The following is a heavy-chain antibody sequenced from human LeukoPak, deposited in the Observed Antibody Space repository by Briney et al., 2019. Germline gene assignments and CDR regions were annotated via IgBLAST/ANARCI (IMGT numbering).Heavy chain of an antibody. J-gene: IGHJ4*02. V-gene: IGHV3-21*01. Sequence: GGSLRLSCAASGFTFSSYSMNWVRQAPGKGLEWVSSISSSSSYIYYADSVKGRFTISRDNAKNSLYLQTNSLRAEDTAVYYCASSESSDYYDSSGYYWGQGTLATVSP. D-gene: IGHD3-22*01. CDR3: ASSESSDYYDSSGYY. CDR2: ISSSSSYI. CDR1: GFTFSSYS.